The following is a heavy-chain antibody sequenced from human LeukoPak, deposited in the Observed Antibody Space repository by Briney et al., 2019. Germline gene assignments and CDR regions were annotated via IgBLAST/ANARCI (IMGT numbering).Heavy chain of an antibody. J-gene: IGHJ3*02. CDR2: LNPNSGNT. CDR1: GYTFTSYD. V-gene: IGHV1-8*01. Sequence: GASVKVSCEASGYTFTSYDINWVRQSTGQGLEWMRWLNPNSGNTGYAQKFQGRVTMTRNTSISTAYMELSSLRSEDTAVYYCARAVFIAAAGDAFDIWGQGTMVTVSS. CDR3: ARAVFIAAAGDAFDI. D-gene: IGHD6-13*01.